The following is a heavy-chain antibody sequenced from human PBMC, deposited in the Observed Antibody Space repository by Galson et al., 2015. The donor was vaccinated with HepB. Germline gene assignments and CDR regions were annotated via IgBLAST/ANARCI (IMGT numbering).Heavy chain of an antibody. V-gene: IGHV3-33*01. CDR1: GFTFSSYG. CDR2: IWYDGSNK. D-gene: IGHD1-26*01. Sequence: SLRLSCAASGFTFSSYGMHWVRQAPGKGLEWVAVIWYDGSNKYYADSVKGRFTISRDNSKNTLYLQMNSLRAEDTAVYYCARGSLKGEWGDYWGQGTLVTVSS. J-gene: IGHJ4*02. CDR3: ARGSLKGEWGDY.